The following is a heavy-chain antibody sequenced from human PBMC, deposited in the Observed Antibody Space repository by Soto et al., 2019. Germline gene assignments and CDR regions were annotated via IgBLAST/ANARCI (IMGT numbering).Heavy chain of an antibody. V-gene: IGHV3-23*01. D-gene: IGHD4-17*01. J-gene: IGHJ4*02. CDR2: ISGSGGST. CDR3: AKDVLGDYGPY. CDR1: GFTFSSYA. Sequence: VGSLRLSCSASGFTFSSYAMSWVRQAPGKGLEWVSAISGSGGSTYYADSVKGRFTISRDNSKNTLYLQMNSLRAEDTAVYYCAKDVLGDYGPYWGQGTLVTVSS.